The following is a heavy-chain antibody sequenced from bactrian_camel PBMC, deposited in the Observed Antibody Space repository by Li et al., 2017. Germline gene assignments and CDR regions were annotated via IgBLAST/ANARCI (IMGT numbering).Heavy chain of an antibody. J-gene: IGHJ4*01. Sequence: HVQLVESGGGSVQAGGSLRLSCASSGGSITPSHIAWFRQAPGAEREGVATIGSHGNTTYADSVQGRFTISKDSAKNILLLQMNSLKPEDTAMYYCAADLSTPRCALVSRTSYKFWGQGTQVTVS. CDR1: GGSITPSH. V-gene: IGHV3S53*01. D-gene: IGHD1*01. CDR3: AADLSTPRCALVSRTSYKF. CDR2: IGSHGNT.